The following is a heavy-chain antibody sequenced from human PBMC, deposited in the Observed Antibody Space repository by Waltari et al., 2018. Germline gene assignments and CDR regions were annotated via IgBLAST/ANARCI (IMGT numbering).Heavy chain of an antibody. J-gene: IGHJ5*01. D-gene: IGHD3-9*01. CDR3: VKDTDFDLVNWFDS. Sequence: EVQLAESGGGLVQPGRSLRLSCAASGFTFDDYAMHWVRQAPGKGLEWVSGISWNSDSIDYGDSVKGRFTISRDNAKNSLYLQMNSLKPEDTALYYCVKDTDFDLVNWFDSWGQGTLVTVSS. CDR2: ISWNSDSI. CDR1: GFTFDDYA. V-gene: IGHV3-9*01.